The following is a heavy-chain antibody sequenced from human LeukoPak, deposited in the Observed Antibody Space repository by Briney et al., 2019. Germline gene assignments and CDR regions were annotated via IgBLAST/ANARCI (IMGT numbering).Heavy chain of an antibody. Sequence: LRLSCAASGFTFSSYSMNWVRQAPGKGLEWIGEINHSGSTNYNPSLKSRVTISVDTSKNQFSLKLSSVTAADTAVYYCARGPDCYDSSGYFDWGQGTLVTVSS. CDR2: INHSGST. D-gene: IGHD3-22*01. J-gene: IGHJ4*02. CDR3: ARGPDCYDSSGYFD. CDR1: GFTFSSYS. V-gene: IGHV4-34*01.